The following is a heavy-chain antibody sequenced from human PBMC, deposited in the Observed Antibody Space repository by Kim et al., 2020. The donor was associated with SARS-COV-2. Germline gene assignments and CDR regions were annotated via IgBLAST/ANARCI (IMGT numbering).Heavy chain of an antibody. CDR3: ARGSPYSSSWYRTYYYYGMDV. CDR1: GGSFSGYY. D-gene: IGHD6-13*01. Sequence: SETLSLTCAVYGGSFSGYYWSWIRQPPGKGLEWIGEINHSGSTNYNPSLKSRVTISVDTSKNQFSLKLSSVTAADTAVYYCARGSPYSSSWYRTYYYYGMDVWGQGTTVTVSS. J-gene: IGHJ6*02. V-gene: IGHV4-34*01. CDR2: INHSGST.